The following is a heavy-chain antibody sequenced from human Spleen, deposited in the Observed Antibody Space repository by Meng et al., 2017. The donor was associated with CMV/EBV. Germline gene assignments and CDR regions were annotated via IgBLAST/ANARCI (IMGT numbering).Heavy chain of an antibody. CDR3: ARDIVVVPAAISYYYYYGMDV. V-gene: IGHV3-21*01. Sequence: GGSLRLSCTGSGFTFGDYAMNWVRQAPGKGLEWVSSISSSSSYIYYADSVKGRFTISRDNAKNSLYLQMNSLRAEDTAVYYCARDIVVVPAAISYYYYYGMDVWGQGTTVTVSS. CDR1: GFTFGDYA. J-gene: IGHJ6*02. D-gene: IGHD2-2*02. CDR2: ISSSSSYI.